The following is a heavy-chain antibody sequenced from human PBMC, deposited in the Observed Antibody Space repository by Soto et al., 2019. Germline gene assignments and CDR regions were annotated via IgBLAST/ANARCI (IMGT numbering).Heavy chain of an antibody. CDR2: IIANNGKT. CDR3: ARGGVCSGDCYSPYY. Sequence: GASVKVSCKASGYTFTSYGISWVRQAPGQGLEWMGRIIANNGKTNYARKLQGRVTITADKSTSTAYMELSSLRSEDTAVYYCARGGVCSGDCYSPYYWGQGTLVTVSS. V-gene: IGHV1-18*01. D-gene: IGHD2-21*01. J-gene: IGHJ4*02. CDR1: GYTFTSYG.